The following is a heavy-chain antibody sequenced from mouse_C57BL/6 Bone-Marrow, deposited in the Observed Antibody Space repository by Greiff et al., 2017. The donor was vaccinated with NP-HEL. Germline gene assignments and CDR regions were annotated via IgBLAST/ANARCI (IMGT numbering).Heavy chain of an antibody. CDR2: IRNKANGYTT. CDR3: ARYDYDGYYFDD. J-gene: IGHJ2*01. D-gene: IGHD2-4*01. CDR1: GFTFTDYY. V-gene: IGHV7-3*01. Sequence: EVMLVESGGGLVQPGGSLSLSCAASGFTFTDYYMSWVRQPPGKALEWLGFIRNKANGYTTEYSASVKGRFTISRDNSQSILYLQMNALRADDSATYCCARYDYDGYYFDDWGQGTTLTVSS.